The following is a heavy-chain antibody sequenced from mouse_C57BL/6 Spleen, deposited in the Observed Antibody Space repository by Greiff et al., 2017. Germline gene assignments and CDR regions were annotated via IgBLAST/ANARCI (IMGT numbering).Heavy chain of an antibody. CDR3: AWVYYGSSYGYDY. D-gene: IGHD1-1*01. Sequence: VQLQQPGAELVKPGASVKLSCKASGYTFTSYWMHWVKQRPGQGLEWIGMIHPNSGSTNYNEKFKSKATLTVDKSSSTAYMQLSILTSEDSAVYYCAWVYYGSSYGYDYWGQGTTLTVSS. CDR1: GYTFTSYW. V-gene: IGHV1-64*01. CDR2: IHPNSGST. J-gene: IGHJ2*01.